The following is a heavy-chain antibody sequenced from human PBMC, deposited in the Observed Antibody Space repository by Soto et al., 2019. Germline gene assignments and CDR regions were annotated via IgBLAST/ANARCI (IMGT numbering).Heavy chain of an antibody. CDR3: ARARYGYCSQGVWYTPYDFDS. V-gene: IGHV4-30-4*01. CDR1: GGSVSSGDQY. Sequence: QVQLQESGPGLMKPSQTLSLTCTVSGGSVSSGDQYWTWIRQPPGKGLEWIGFGHYSGSTYYNPSLKSRVPISVDRSRNRFSLSLQSLTAADTAVYYCARARYGYCSQGVWYTPYDFDSWGQGTLVSVSS. D-gene: IGHD2-2*03. J-gene: IGHJ5*01. CDR2: GHYSGST.